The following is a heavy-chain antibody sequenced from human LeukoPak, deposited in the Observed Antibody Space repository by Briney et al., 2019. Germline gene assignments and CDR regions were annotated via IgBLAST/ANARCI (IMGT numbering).Heavy chain of an antibody. CDR3: ARDQAAYSSGWYLRLNWFDP. CDR2: INHDGSEK. CDR1: GFTFSSYW. V-gene: IGHV3-7*01. Sequence: GGSLRLSCAASGFTFSSYWMSWVRQAPGEGLWWVANINHDGSEKYNVDSVKGRFTISRDNAKNSLYLQMNSLRAEDTAGYDCARDQAAYSSGWYLRLNWFDPWGQGTLVTVSS. J-gene: IGHJ5*02. D-gene: IGHD6-19*01.